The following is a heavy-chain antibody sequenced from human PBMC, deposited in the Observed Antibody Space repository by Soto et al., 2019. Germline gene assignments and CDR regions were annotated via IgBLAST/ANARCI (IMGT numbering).Heavy chain of an antibody. Sequence: WETLSLTCSVSGGSINYNSYYWGWIRQPPGKGLEWVGGIFYTGTTYYSPSLKDRVTISVDTSKNSFSLNLTSVTAADTAVYFCARLVVVAPVANAWGQGTLVTVSS. D-gene: IGHD2-2*01. V-gene: IGHV4-39*02. J-gene: IGHJ5*02. CDR2: IFYTGTT. CDR3: ARLVVVAPVANA. CDR1: GGSINYNSYY.